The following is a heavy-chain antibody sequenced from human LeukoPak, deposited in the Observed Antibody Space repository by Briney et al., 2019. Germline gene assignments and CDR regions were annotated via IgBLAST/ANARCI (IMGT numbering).Heavy chain of an antibody. CDR3: ARGMVVTAIYYYYYGMDV. Sequence: GGSLRLSCAASGFTFSSYAMHWVRKAPGKGLEWVAVISYDGSNKYYADSVKGRFTISRDNSKNTLYLQMNSLRAEDTAVYYCARGMVVTAIYYYYYGMDVWGQGTTVTVSS. CDR2: ISYDGSNK. V-gene: IGHV3-30-3*01. J-gene: IGHJ6*02. CDR1: GFTFSSYA. D-gene: IGHD2-21*02.